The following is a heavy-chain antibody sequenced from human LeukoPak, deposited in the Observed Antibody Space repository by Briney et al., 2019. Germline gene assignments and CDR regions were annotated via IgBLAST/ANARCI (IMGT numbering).Heavy chain of an antibody. CDR3: ARGSLSEDDYNLRSYYFDY. CDR1: GGSISSSSYY. V-gene: IGHV4-39*07. D-gene: IGHD5-24*01. Sequence: PSETLSLTCTVSGGSISSSSYYWGWIRQPPGKGLEWIGEINHSGSTNYNPSLKSRVTISVDTSKNQFSLKLSSVTAADTAVYYCARGSLSEDDYNLRSYYFDYWGQGTLVTVSS. CDR2: INHSGST. J-gene: IGHJ4*02.